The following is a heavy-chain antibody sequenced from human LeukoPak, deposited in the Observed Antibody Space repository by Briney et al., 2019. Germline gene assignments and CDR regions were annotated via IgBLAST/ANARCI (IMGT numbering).Heavy chain of an antibody. J-gene: IGHJ3*01. CDR2: IYYSRST. CDR3: AGERGYYDVRDTGGSAFDL. V-gene: IGHV4-59*01. CDR1: GGSLSSYY. Sequence: SETLSLTCTVSGGSLSSYYGSWIRQPPGKGLEWIGYIYYSRSTKYYPSPKRRATISSDTTKTQSSLNLSSISAADTTVYYFAGERGYYDVRDTGGSAFDLWGQGTRVTV. D-gene: IGHD3-22*01.